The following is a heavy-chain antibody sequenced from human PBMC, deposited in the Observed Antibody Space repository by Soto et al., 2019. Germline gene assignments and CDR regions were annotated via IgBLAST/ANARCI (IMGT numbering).Heavy chain of an antibody. V-gene: IGHV1-24*01. CDR2: FDPEVGEA. J-gene: IGHJ6*02. Sequence: RYWVQQEKGKGLEWMGAFDPEVGEAVYAQKFQGRVTITADESTSTAYMELSSLRSEDTAVYYCARDKHPPGRYYYSGTDVWVQRTTVPGSS. CDR3: ARDKHPPGRYYYSGTDV.